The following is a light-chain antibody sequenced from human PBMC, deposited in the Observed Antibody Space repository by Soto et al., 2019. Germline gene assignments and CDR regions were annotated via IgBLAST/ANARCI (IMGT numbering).Light chain of an antibody. V-gene: IGKV3-15*01. CDR1: QSVSNN. J-gene: IGKJ1*01. CDR3: QQYNNWPRT. Sequence: EIEMTQSPATLSVSPGERASLSCRASQSVSNNLAWYQQKPGQAPRLLIYGASTRATGIPARFSGSGSGTEFTLTISSLQSEDFAVYYCQQYNNWPRTFGQGTKVEI. CDR2: GAS.